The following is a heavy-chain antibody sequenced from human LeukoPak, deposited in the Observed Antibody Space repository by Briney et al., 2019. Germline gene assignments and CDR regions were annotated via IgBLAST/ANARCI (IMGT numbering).Heavy chain of an antibody. CDR3: AREMGLLGYCSSTSCLFDAFDI. CDR1: GYTFTGYY. Sequence: ASVKVSCKASGYTFTGYYMHWVRQAPGQGLEWMGWINPNSGGTNYAQKFQGGVTMTRDTSISTAYMELSRLRSDDTAVYYCAREMGLLGYCSSTSCLFDAFDIWGQGTMVTVSS. D-gene: IGHD2-2*01. CDR2: INPNSGGT. V-gene: IGHV1-2*02. J-gene: IGHJ3*02.